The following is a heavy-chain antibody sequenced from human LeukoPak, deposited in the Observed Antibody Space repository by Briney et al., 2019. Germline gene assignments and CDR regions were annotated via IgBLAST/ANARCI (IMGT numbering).Heavy chain of an antibody. CDR2: ITSSGTTI. CDR1: GFTLSDHY. CDR3: ARDPDYGDPY. D-gene: IGHD4-17*01. V-gene: IGHV3-11*01. Sequence: KPGGSLRLSCTVSGFTLSDHYMSWFRKSPGRGLEWISWITSSGTTIDYADSVKGRFTISRDNTKNSIYLQMNSLRADDTAVYYCARDPDYGDPYWGQGTLFTVSS. J-gene: IGHJ4*02.